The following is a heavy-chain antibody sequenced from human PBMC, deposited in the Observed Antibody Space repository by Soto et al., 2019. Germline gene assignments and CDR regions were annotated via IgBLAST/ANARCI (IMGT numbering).Heavy chain of an antibody. J-gene: IGHJ5*02. Sequence: GSLRLSCAASGFTISTYAMTWVRQAPGKGLECVSGVTGSGSQIYYADSVKGRFTISKDNSKNTLYLQMSSLREEDTALYYCAKDAVYRDGLWLMDSWGQGTLVTVSS. CDR1: GFTISTYA. V-gene: IGHV3-23*01. CDR3: AKDAVYRDGLWLMDS. D-gene: IGHD2-21*01. CDR2: VTGSGSQI.